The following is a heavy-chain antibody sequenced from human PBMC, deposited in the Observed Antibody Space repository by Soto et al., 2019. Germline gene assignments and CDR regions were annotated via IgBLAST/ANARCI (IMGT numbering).Heavy chain of an antibody. CDR1: GGSISSGGYY. V-gene: IGHV4-31*03. D-gene: IGHD3-10*01. Sequence: QVQLQESGPGLVKPSQTLSLTCTVSGGSISSGGYYWSWIRQHPGKGLEWIVYIYYSGSTYYNPAPKSRVTISVDTSKNQLSLKLSSVTAADTAVYYCARGVTMVRGVIHTPYFDYWGQGTLVTVSS. J-gene: IGHJ4*02. CDR3: ARGVTMVRGVIHTPYFDY. CDR2: IYYSGST.